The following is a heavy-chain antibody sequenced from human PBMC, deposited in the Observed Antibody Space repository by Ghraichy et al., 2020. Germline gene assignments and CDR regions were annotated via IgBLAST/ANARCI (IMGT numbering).Heavy chain of an antibody. J-gene: IGHJ3*02. V-gene: IGHV4-59*01. CDR3: ARPALLSSGHAWAFDI. Sequence: SETLSLTCSVSGGSMSYYWSWIRQSPGNGLEWIGYIRDSGTTNYNPSLKSRVSMSIDTSKNQFSLKMTSVTAADMAVYYCARPALLSSGHAWAFDIWGQGTMVTVSS. CDR2: IRDSGTT. CDR1: GGSMSYY. D-gene: IGHD3-22*01.